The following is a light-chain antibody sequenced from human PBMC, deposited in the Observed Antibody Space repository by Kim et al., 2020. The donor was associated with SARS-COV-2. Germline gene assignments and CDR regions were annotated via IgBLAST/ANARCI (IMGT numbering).Light chain of an antibody. Sequence: SVKLTCTLTSGQRSYAIAWHQRQPKKGPRYSMKLNSDGSHSKGDGIPDRFSGSSSGAERYLTISSLQSEDEADYYCQTWGTGIRVFGGGTQLTVL. CDR2: LNSDGSH. CDR3: QTWGTGIRV. CDR1: SGQRSYA. J-gene: IGLJ3*02. V-gene: IGLV4-69*01.